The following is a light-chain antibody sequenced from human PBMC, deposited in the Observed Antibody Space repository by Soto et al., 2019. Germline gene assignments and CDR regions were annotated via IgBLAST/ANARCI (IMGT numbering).Light chain of an antibody. V-gene: IGLV2-14*01. Sequence: QSALTQPASVSGSPGQSITISCTGTSSDVGGYHYVSWYQQHPGKAPKLMIYDVSNRPSGVANRFSGSKSGNTASLTISGLQAEDEADYFCSSYTSSSTLLVFGTGTKLTVL. CDR1: SSDVGGYHY. CDR3: SSYTSSSTLLV. J-gene: IGLJ1*01. CDR2: DVS.